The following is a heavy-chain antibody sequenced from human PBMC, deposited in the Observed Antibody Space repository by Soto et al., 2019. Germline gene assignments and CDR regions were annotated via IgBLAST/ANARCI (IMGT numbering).Heavy chain of an antibody. CDR3: ARAGSTWRYFFDY. J-gene: IGHJ4*02. CDR1: GGSISSYY. D-gene: IGHD6-13*01. V-gene: IGHV4-59*01. Sequence: QVQLQESGPGLVEPSETLSLTCTVSGGSISSYYWTWIRQPPGKGLEWGGYVYYSGTTYYTPSLQSRVTISVDTAENQLSPKVKSVTAADTAIYYCARAGSTWRYFFDYWGQGSLVTVSS. CDR2: VYYSGTT.